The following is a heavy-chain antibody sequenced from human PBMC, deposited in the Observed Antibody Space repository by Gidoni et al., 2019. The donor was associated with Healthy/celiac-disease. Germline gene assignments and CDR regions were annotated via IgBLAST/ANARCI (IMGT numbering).Heavy chain of an antibody. V-gene: IGHV4-61*02. CDR2: IYTSGST. D-gene: IGHD6-19*01. J-gene: IGHJ4*02. CDR1: GGSISSGSYS. CDR3: ARSIAVADSTKRWDY. Sequence: QVQLQESGPGLVKPSQTLSLTCTVSGGSISSGSYSWRWIRQPAGQGLEWIGSIYTSGSTNYIPSLKSRVTISVDTSKNQFSLKLSSVTAADTAVYYCARSIAVADSTKRWDYWGQGTLVTVSS.